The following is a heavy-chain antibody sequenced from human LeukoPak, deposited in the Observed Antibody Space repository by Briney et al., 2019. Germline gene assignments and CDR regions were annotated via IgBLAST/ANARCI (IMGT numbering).Heavy chain of an antibody. V-gene: IGHV1-18*01. CDR3: ARVGGGDILTGYYYFDY. CDR2: ISAYNGNT. CDR1: GYTFTSYG. J-gene: IGHJ4*02. D-gene: IGHD3-9*01. Sequence: ASVKVSCKASGYTFTSYGISWVRQAPGQGLEWMGWISAYNGNTNYAQKLQGRVTMTTDTSTSTAYMELRSLRSDDTAVYYCARVGGGDILTGYYYFDYWGQGTLVTVSS.